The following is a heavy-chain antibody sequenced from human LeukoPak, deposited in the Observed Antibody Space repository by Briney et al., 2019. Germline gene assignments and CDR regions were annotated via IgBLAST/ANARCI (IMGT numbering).Heavy chain of an antibody. Sequence: PGRSLRLSCAASGFTFSSYGMHWVRQAPDKGLEWVAVISYDGSNKYYADSVKGRFTISRDNSKNTLYLQMNSLRAEDTAVYYCARGTPYPGTPTDYWGQGTLVTVSS. CDR3: ARGTPYPGTPTDY. V-gene: IGHV3-30*03. D-gene: IGHD2-15*01. CDR1: GFTFSSYG. CDR2: ISYDGSNK. J-gene: IGHJ4*02.